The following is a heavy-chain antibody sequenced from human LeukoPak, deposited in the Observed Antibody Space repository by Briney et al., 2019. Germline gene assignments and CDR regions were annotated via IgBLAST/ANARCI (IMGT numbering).Heavy chain of an antibody. Sequence: GGSLRLSCAAAGFTFRNYVIHWVRQAPGKGREWVAVTSSDLNVKLYADSVKGRFTISSDNSRSTLYLQMNSLRPEDTAIYYCAREGYYGSGSPPSLYFDYWGQGTLVTVSS. V-gene: IGHV3-30-3*01. CDR2: TSSDLNVK. CDR3: AREGYYGSGSPPSLYFDY. J-gene: IGHJ4*02. CDR1: GFTFRNYV. D-gene: IGHD3-10*01.